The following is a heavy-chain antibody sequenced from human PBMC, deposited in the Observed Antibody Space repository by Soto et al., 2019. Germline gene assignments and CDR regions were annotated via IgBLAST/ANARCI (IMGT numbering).Heavy chain of an antibody. J-gene: IGHJ6*03. CDR1: GGSISSYY. CDR3: GRETYYDFWSGSISYYYYYMDV. D-gene: IGHD3-3*01. Sequence: SETLSLTCTVSGGSISSYYWSWIRQPPGKGLEWIGYIYYSGSTNYNPSLKSRVTISVDTSKNQFSLKLSSVTAADTAVYYCGRETYYDFWSGSISYYYYYMDVWGKGTTVTVSS. CDR2: IYYSGST. V-gene: IGHV4-59*01.